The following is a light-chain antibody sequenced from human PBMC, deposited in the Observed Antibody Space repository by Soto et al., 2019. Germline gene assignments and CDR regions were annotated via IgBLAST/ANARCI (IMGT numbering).Light chain of an antibody. V-gene: IGKV3-20*01. CDR1: QSVSSD. Sequence: EIVMTQSPATLSVSPGERATLSCMASQSVSSDLTWYHQRPGQAPRLLIYDASRRATGIPDRFSGSGSGTDFSLTISRLEPEDFAVYYCQHYDSARWTFGLGTKVDIK. CDR2: DAS. J-gene: IGKJ1*01. CDR3: QHYDSARWT.